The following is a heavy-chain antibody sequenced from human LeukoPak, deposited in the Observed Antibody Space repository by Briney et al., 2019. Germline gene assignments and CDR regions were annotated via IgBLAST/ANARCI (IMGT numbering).Heavy chain of an antibody. J-gene: IGHJ4*02. CDR2: ISGGATST. D-gene: IGHD3-10*01. V-gene: IGHV3-23*01. CDR3: AKGTDYYGSGGHFDF. CDR1: GFTFSSYA. Sequence: GGSLRLSCAASGFTFSSYAMSWVRQAPGEELEWVSGISGGATSTDYADSVRGRFSISRDNFKNTVSLQVSSLRAEDTATYYCAKGTDYYGSGGHFDFWGQGALVTVSS.